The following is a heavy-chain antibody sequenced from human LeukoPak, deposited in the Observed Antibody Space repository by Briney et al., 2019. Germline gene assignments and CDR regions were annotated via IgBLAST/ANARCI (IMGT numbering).Heavy chain of an antibody. CDR2: IYYSGST. CDR1: GGSISSSSYY. D-gene: IGHD5-12*01. J-gene: IGHJ3*02. CDR3: ARQEWLRAFDI. Sequence: SETLSLTCTVSGGSISSSSYYWGWIRQPPGKGLEWIGSIYYSGSTYYNPSLESRVTISVDTSKNQFSLKLSSVTAADTAVYYCARQEWLRAFDIWGQGTMVTVSS. V-gene: IGHV4-39*01.